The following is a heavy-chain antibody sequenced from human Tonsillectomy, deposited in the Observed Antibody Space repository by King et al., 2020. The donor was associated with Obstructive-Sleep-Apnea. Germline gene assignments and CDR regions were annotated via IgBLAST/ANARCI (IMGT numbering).Heavy chain of an antibody. Sequence: QLVQSGAEVKKPGASVKVSCKASGYTFTGYYIHWVRQAPGQGLEWMGWVNPNSGGTDYVRRFQGRVTMTRDTSMTSVYMELSRLRSDDTAVYYCARDAAAEFHRRSNYFDNWGQGTLVTVSS. V-gene: IGHV1-2*02. CDR1: GYTFTGYY. D-gene: IGHD6-13*01. CDR2: VNPNSGGT. J-gene: IGHJ4*02. CDR3: ARDAAAEFHRRSNYFDN.